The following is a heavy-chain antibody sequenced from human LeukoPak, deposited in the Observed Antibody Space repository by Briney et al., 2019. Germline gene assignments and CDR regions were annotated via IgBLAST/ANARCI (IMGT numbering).Heavy chain of an antibody. D-gene: IGHD3-16*01. Sequence: PGGSLRLSCAASGFTFSDYYMSCIRQAPGKGLEWVSTIKGIGPTTYYADSVKGRFTISRDNARNSLFLQMSSLRADDTAIYYCARAGELRYMDVWGKGTAVTVSS. V-gene: IGHV3-11*04. CDR3: ARAGELRYMDV. J-gene: IGHJ6*03. CDR1: GFTFSDYY. CDR2: IKGIGPTT.